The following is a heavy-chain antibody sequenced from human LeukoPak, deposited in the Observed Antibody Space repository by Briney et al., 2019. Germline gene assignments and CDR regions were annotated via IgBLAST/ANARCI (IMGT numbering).Heavy chain of an antibody. CDR2: IYYSGST. CDR1: GGSISSYY. D-gene: IGHD3-9*01. V-gene: IGHV4-59*01. J-gene: IGHJ4*02. CDR3: ASGVAGYDILTGYYKEYYFDY. Sequence: SETLSLTCTVSGGSISSYYWSWIRQPPGKGLEWIGYIYYSGSTNFSPSLKSRVTISVDTSKNQFSLKLSSVTAADTAVYYCASGVAGYDILTGYYKEYYFDYWGQGTLVTVFS.